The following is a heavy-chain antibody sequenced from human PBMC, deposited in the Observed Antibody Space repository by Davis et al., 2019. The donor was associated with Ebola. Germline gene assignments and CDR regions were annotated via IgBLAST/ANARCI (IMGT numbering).Heavy chain of an antibody. D-gene: IGHD3-10*01. Sequence: AASVKVSCKASGYTFTSYYMHWVRQAPGQGLEWMGIINPSGGSTSYAQKFQGRVTMTRDTSTSTVYMELRSLRSDDTAVYYCARGRTMVRGVTYFDYWGQGTLVTVSS. CDR3: ARGRTMVRGVTYFDY. V-gene: IGHV1-46*01. CDR1: GYTFTSYY. J-gene: IGHJ4*02. CDR2: INPSGGST.